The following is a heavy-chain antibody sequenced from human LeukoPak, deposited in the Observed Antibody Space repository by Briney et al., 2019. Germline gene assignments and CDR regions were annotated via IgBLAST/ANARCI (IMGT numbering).Heavy chain of an antibody. V-gene: IGHV3-23*01. CDR3: AKDSARYFDWLLSLFDY. J-gene: IGHJ4*02. Sequence: GGSLRLSCAASGFTFSSYAMSWVRQAPGKGLEWVSAISGSGGSTYYADSVKGRFTISRDNSKHTLYLQMNSLRAEDTAVYYCAKDSARYFDWLLSLFDYWGQGTLVTVSS. D-gene: IGHD3-9*01. CDR1: GFTFSSYA. CDR2: ISGSGGST.